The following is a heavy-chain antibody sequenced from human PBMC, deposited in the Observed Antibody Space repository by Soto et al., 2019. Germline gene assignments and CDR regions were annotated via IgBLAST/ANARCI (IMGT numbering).Heavy chain of an antibody. Sequence: SETLSLTCTVSGGSISSGGYYWSWIRQHPGEGLEWIGYIYYSGSTYYNPSLKSRVTMSVDTSKNQFSLKLSSVTAADTAVYYCARQTPEWAYFDYWGQGTLVTVSS. CDR2: IYYSGST. CDR1: GGSISSGGYY. CDR3: ARQTPEWAYFDY. V-gene: IGHV4-31*03. J-gene: IGHJ4*02. D-gene: IGHD1-26*01.